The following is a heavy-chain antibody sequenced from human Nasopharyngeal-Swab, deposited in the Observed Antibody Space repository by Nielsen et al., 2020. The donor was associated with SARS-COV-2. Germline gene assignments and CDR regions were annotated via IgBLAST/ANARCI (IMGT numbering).Heavy chain of an antibody. CDR2: ISYDGSNK. V-gene: IGHV3-30-3*01. D-gene: IGHD3-9*01. Sequence: GESLKISCAASGFTFSSYAMHLVRQAPGKGLEWVAVISYDGSNKYYADSVKGRFTISRDNSKNTLYLQMNSLRAEDTAVYYCARGKYYDILTGYADAFDIWGQGTMVTVSS. J-gene: IGHJ3*02. CDR3: ARGKYYDILTGYADAFDI. CDR1: GFTFSSYA.